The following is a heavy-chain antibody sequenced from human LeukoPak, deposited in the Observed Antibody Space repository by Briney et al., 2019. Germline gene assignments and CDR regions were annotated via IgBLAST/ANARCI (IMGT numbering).Heavy chain of an antibody. CDR2: IYYSGST. D-gene: IGHD2-2*01. CDR3: ARHGRYCSSTSCYYYYYYYMDV. Sequence: SETLSLTCTVSGGSITSSSYCWGWIRQPPGKGLEWIGNIYYSGSTYYSPSLKSRVTISVDTSKNQFSLKLSSVTAADTAVYYCARHGRYCSSTSCYYYYYYYMDVWGKGTMVTISS. V-gene: IGHV4-39*01. J-gene: IGHJ6*03. CDR1: GGSITSSSYC.